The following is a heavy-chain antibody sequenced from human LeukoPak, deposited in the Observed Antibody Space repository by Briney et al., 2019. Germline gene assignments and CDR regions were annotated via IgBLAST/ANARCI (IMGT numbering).Heavy chain of an antibody. J-gene: IGHJ3*01. Sequence: GGSLRLSCAASGLAFTNAWMSWVRQAPGKGLEWVGLIRSRGAGGTADFAATVKGRFTTSRDDSKSTLYLQMNNLKPEDMAVYYCTHMNAHDSFNDWGQGTLVTVSS. V-gene: IGHV3-15*01. CDR3: THMNAHDSFND. CDR2: IRSRGAGGTA. D-gene: IGHD3-16*01. CDR1: GLAFTNAW.